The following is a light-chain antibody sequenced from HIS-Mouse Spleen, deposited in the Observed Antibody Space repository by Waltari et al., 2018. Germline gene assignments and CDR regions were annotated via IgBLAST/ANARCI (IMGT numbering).Light chain of an antibody. J-gene: IGLJ3*02. V-gene: IGLV3-25*03. CDR1: ALPKQY. Sequence: SYELTQPPSVSVSPGQTARITCSGDALPKQYAYWYQQKPGQAPVLVIYKDSERPWGSPERFSGSSSGTTVTLTISGVQAEDEADYYCQSADSSGTGWVFGGGTKLTVL. CDR2: KDS. CDR3: QSADSSGTGWV.